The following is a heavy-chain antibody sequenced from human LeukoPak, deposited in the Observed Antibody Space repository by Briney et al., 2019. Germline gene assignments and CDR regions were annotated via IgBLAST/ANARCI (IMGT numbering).Heavy chain of an antibody. CDR2: ISAYNGNT. D-gene: IGHD3-22*01. CDR1: GYTLTSYG. CDR3: ARMGNYYDSSGSYDAFDI. Sequence: ASVKVSCKASGYTLTSYGISWVRQAPGQGLEWMGWISAYNGNTNYAQKLQGRVTMTTDTSTSTAYMELRSLRSDDTAVYYCARMGNYYDSSGSYDAFDIWGQGTMVTVSS. V-gene: IGHV1-18*01. J-gene: IGHJ3*02.